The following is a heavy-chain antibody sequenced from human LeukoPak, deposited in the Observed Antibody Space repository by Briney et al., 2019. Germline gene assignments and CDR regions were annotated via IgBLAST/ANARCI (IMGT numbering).Heavy chain of an antibody. CDR3: YGANAEH. J-gene: IGHJ1*01. Sequence: PGGSLRPSCAASGFTLSSYWMHWVRQAPGKGLMWVSGINTDGNSTSYADSVKGRFTISRDNAKNTLFLQMNSLRAEDTAVYYCYGANAEHWGQGTLVTVSS. CDR2: INTDGNST. V-gene: IGHV3-74*01. D-gene: IGHD4-23*01. CDR1: GFTLSSYW.